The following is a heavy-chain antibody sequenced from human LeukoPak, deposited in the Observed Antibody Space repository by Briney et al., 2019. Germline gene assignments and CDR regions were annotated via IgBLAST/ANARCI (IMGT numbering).Heavy chain of an antibody. CDR3: ARVWSSRKAFDI. J-gene: IGHJ3*02. Sequence: SETLSLTRTAPGGSISYYCWSWIRQPPGKGLELIGYIYYSGSTNYNPSLKSRVTISVDTSKNQFSLKLTSVTAADTAAYYCARVWSSRKAFDIWGQGTMVTVSS. D-gene: IGHD3-16*01. V-gene: IGHV4-59*01. CDR2: IYYSGST. CDR1: GGSISYYC.